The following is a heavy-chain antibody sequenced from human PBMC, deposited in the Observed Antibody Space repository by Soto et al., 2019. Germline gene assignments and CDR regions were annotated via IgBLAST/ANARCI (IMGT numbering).Heavy chain of an antibody. J-gene: IGHJ4*02. Sequence: EVQLVESGGGLVQPGGSLRLSCVASGFIFSSCSMNWVRQTPGKGLEWISYINSGSTSIYYADSVKGRFTISRDNAKNSLYLQMNSLRAEDTAVYYCASSASPDAYWGQGTLVTVSS. CDR3: ASSASPDAY. CDR1: GFIFSSCS. D-gene: IGHD1-26*01. V-gene: IGHV3-48*01. CDR2: INSGSTSI.